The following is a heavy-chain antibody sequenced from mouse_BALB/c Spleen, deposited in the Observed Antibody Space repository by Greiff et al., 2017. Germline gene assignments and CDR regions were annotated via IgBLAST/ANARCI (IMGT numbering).Heavy chain of an antibody. CDR2: IDPETGGT. CDR1: GYTFTDYE. J-gene: IGHJ4*01. D-gene: IGHD2-2*01. V-gene: IGHV1-15*01. Sequence: QVQLQQSGAELVRPGASVTLSCKASGYTFTDYEMHWVKQTPVHGLEWIGAIDPETGGTAYNQKFKGKATLTADKSSSTAYMELRSLTSEDSAVYYCTRSENGYDVEAMDYWGQGTSVTVSS. CDR3: TRSENGYDVEAMDY.